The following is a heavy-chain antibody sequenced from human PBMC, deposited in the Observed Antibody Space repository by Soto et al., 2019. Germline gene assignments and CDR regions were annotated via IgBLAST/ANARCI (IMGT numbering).Heavy chain of an antibody. D-gene: IGHD6-19*01. Sequence: SVKVSCKASGGTFSSYAISWVRQAPGQGLEWMGGIIPIFGTANYAQKFQGRVTITADESTSTAYMELSSLRSEDTAVYYCARVGAVAGKHYYYYGMDVWGQGTTVTDSS. V-gene: IGHV1-69*13. J-gene: IGHJ6*02. CDR1: GGTFSSYA. CDR2: IIPIFGTA. CDR3: ARVGAVAGKHYYYYGMDV.